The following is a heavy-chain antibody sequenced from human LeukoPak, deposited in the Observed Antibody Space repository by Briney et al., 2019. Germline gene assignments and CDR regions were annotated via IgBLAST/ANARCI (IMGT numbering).Heavy chain of an antibody. CDR1: GFTFSSYW. CDR2: INSDGSNT. Sequence: GGSLRLSCAASGFTFSSYWMHWVRQAPGKGLVWVSRINSDGSNTSYADSVKGRFTISRDNAKNTLYLRMNSLRAEDTAVYYCAREPQLGTGFDYWGQGTLVTVSS. CDR3: AREPQLGTGFDY. D-gene: IGHD1-1*01. V-gene: IGHV3-74*01. J-gene: IGHJ4*02.